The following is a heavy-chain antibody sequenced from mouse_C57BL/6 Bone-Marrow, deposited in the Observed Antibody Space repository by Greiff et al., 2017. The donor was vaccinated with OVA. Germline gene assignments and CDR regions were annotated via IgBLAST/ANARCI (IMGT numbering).Heavy chain of an antibody. CDR2: INPNNGGT. CDR3: ARASDYDYTF. CDR1: GYTFTDYY. V-gene: IGHV1-26*01. J-gene: IGHJ4*01. D-gene: IGHD2-4*01. Sequence: VQLQQSGPELVKPGASVKISCKASGYTFTDYYMNWVKQSHGKSLEWIGDINPNNGGTSYNQKFKGKATLTVDKSSSTAYMELRSLTSEDSAVYYCARASDYDYTFGGQGTSVTVSS.